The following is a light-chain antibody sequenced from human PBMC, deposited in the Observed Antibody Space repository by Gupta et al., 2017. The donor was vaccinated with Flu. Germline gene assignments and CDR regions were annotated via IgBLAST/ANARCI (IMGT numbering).Light chain of an antibody. J-gene: IGKJ2*01. CDR1: RSLFYSSDKRNY. CDR2: WAS. CDR3: QQYYKTPHT. Sequence: DIVMTQYPDSLDVSLVERATINCTSSRSLFYSSDKRNYLAWYQHKPGQPPKLLIYWASTRESGVPDRFSGSGSGSDFTLTINRLQAEDVAVYFCQQYYKTPHTFGQGTKLEI. V-gene: IGKV4-1*01.